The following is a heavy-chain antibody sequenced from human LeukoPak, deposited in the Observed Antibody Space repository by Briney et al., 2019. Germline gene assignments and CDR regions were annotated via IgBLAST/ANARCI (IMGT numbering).Heavy chain of an antibody. V-gene: IGHV1-46*01. J-gene: IGHJ4*02. CDR2: INPSGGST. Sequence: ASVKVSCKASGYTFTSYYMHWVRQAPGQGLEWMGIINPSGGSTSYAQKFQGRVTMTRDTSTSTAYMVLSSLRSEDTAVYYCARDPISDIVVVVAATPGYYFDYWGQGTLVTVSS. CDR3: ARDPISDIVVVVAATPGYYFDY. D-gene: IGHD2-15*01. CDR1: GYTFTSYY.